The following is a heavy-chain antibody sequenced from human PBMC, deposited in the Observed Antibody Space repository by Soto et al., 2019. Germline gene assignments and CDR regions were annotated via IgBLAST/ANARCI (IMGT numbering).Heavy chain of an antibody. CDR2: ISYDGSNK. CDR3: ARGGPPGSSGYVPQGAYYGMDV. J-gene: IGHJ6*02. D-gene: IGHD3-22*01. V-gene: IGHV3-30-3*01. CDR1: GFTFSSYA. Sequence: PGGSLRLSCAASGFTFSSYAMHWVRQAPGKGLEWVAVISYDGSNKYYADSVKGRFTISRDNSKNTLYLQMNSLRAEDTAVYYCARGGPPGSSGYVPQGAYYGMDVWGQGTTVTVSS.